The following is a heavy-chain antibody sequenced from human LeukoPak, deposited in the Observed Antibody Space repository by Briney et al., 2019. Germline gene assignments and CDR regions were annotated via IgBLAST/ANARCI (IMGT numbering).Heavy chain of an antibody. CDR3: ARVHKLERFLYYYYYYMDV. Sequence: SVKVSCKASGGTFSSYAISWVRQAPGQGLEWMGGIIPIFGTANYAQKFQGRVTMTRNTSISTAYMELSSLRSEDTAVYYCARVHKLERFLYYYYYYMDVWGKGTTVTVSS. CDR1: GGTFSSYA. D-gene: IGHD1-1*01. CDR2: IIPIFGTA. J-gene: IGHJ6*03. V-gene: IGHV1-69*05.